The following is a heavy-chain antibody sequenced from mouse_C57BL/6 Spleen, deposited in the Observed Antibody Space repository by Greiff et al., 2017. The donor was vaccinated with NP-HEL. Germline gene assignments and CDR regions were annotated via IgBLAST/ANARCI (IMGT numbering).Heavy chain of an antibody. Sequence: VQLQQSGPELVKPGASVKISCKASGYAFSSSWMNWVKQRPGKGLEWIGRIYPGDGDTNYNGKFKGKVTLTADKSSSTAYMQLSSLTSEDSAVYFCARGAIYDGYYDAMDYWGQGTSVTVSS. J-gene: IGHJ4*01. CDR1: GYAFSSSW. D-gene: IGHD2-3*01. CDR3: ARGAIYDGYYDAMDY. CDR2: IYPGDGDT. V-gene: IGHV1-82*01.